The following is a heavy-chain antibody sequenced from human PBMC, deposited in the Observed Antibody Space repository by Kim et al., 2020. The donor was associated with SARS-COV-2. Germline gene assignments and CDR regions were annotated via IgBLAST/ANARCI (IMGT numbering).Heavy chain of an antibody. CDR1: GFTFDDYG. CDR3: VLVLRFFHAFYF. CDR2: INWNGGIT. D-gene: IGHD3-10*02. Sequence: GGSLRLSCAASGFTFDDYGMSWVRQAPGKGLEWVSGINWNGGITCYAASVKRLFTISRANATTSLYLQLNSLRSAYTALYPCVLVLRFFHAFYF. V-gene: IGHV3-20*01. J-gene: IGHJ3*01.